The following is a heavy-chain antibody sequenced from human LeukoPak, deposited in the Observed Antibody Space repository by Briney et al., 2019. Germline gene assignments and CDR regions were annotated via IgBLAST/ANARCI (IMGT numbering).Heavy chain of an antibody. CDR1: GYTFTTYA. J-gene: IGHJ4*02. D-gene: IGHD6-19*01. CDR2: INTNTGNP. Sequence: ASVKVSCKASGYTFTTYAMNWVRQAPGQGLEWMGWINTNTGNPTYAQGFTGRFVFSLDTSVSTAYLQISSLKAEDTAVYYCAVCLGYRGCSSGWSGGFGGDYWGQGTLVTVSS. V-gene: IGHV7-4-1*02. CDR3: AVCLGYRGCSSGWSGGFGGDY.